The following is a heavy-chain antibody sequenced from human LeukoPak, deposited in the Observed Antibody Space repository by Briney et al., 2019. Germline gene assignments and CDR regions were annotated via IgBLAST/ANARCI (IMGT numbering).Heavy chain of an antibody. V-gene: IGHV3-74*01. CDR3: VRGGHKLDIETSRYYYGLDV. Sequence: PGGSLRLSCAASGITLSDYWMYWVRQGPGKGLVHVSRIESDRTRTVYAASVKGRFTISRDNAKNTLYLQMNSLRAEDTAVYYCVRGGHKLDIETSRYYYGLDVGGQGTTVTVSS. CDR2: IESDRTRT. D-gene: IGHD2-2*03. CDR1: GITLSDYW. J-gene: IGHJ6*02.